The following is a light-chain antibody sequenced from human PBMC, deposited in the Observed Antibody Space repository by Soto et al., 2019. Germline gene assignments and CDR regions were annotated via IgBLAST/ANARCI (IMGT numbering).Light chain of an antibody. J-gene: IGKJ4*01. CDR3: QQNNKWPPVT. V-gene: IGKV3-15*01. CDR1: QTISND. CDR2: GAS. Sequence: EVVMTQAPATVSVSPGEGVTLSCRASQTISNDLACYQQKPGQAPRLLIYGASTRATGVPARFSGGGSGTEFTLTISSLQSEDFAFYYYQQNNKWPPVTFGGGNKVEIK.